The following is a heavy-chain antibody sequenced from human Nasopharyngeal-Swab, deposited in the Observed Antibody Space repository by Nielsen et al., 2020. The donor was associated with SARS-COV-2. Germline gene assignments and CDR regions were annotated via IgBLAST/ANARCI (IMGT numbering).Heavy chain of an antibody. CDR2: IYTSGST. D-gene: IGHD2-8*01. J-gene: IGHJ6*03. Sequence: SETLSLTCTVSGGSISSGSYYWSWILQPAGKGLEWIGRIYTSGSTNYNPSLKSRVTISVDTSKNQFSLKPSSVTAADTAVYYCARGVGFCTNGVCYNKDYYYYYYMDVWGKGTTVTVSS. CDR1: GGSISSGSYY. V-gene: IGHV4-61*02. CDR3: ARGVGFCTNGVCYNKDYYYYYYMDV.